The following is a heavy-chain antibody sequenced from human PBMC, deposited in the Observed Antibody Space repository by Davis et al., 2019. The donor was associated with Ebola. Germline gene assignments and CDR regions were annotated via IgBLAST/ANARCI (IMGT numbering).Heavy chain of an antibody. CDR1: GYTFTSYG. Sequence: AASVTVSCKASGYTFTSYGISWVRQAPGQGLDWMGWISPYNGNTNYAQKIQGRVTMTTDTSTSTAYMELRSLRSDDTAVYYCARGGDYNWFDPWGQGTLVTVSS. V-gene: IGHV1-18*01. D-gene: IGHD4-17*01. J-gene: IGHJ5*02. CDR3: ARGGDYNWFDP. CDR2: ISPYNGNT.